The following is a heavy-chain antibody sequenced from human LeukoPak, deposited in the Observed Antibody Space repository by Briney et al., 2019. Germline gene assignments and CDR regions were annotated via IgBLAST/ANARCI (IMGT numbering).Heavy chain of an antibody. D-gene: IGHD3-22*01. V-gene: IGHV3-23*01. J-gene: IGHJ3*02. CDR1: GFTFGDYA. CDR3: AKDLGTFTMIVVVPQAFDI. CDR2: ISGSGGST. Sequence: PGGSLRLSCTASGFTFGDYAMSWFRQAPGKGLEWVSAISGSGGSTYYADSVKGRFTISRDNSKNTLYLQMNSLRAEDTAVYYCAKDLGTFTMIVVVPQAFDIWGQGTMVTVSS.